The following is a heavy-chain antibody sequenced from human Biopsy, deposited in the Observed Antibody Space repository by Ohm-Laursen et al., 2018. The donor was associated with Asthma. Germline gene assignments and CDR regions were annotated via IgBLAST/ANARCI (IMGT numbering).Heavy chain of an antibody. CDR1: GYTFNSAG. D-gene: IGHD3-10*01. CDR2: RSVYNGNT. J-gene: IGHJ6*02. V-gene: IGHV1-18*01. Sequence: GSSVKVSCKTSGYTFNSAGITWGRQAPGQGLEWMGWRSVYNGNTKVAQKLQDRVTMITDTSTSTAYMELRSLRSDDTAVYFCARAVDYSHYYGIDVWGQGTTVTVS. CDR3: ARAVDYSHYYGIDV.